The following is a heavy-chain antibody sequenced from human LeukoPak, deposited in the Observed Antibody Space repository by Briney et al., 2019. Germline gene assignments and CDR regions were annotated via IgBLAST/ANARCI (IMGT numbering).Heavy chain of an antibody. J-gene: IGHJ4*02. D-gene: IGHD5-24*01. Sequence: GESLKISCAASGFTFSSYGMHWVRQAPGKGLEWVAVIWYDGSNKYYADSVKGRFTISRDNSKNTLYLQMNSLRAEDTAVYYCAKDFAMATISWGQGTLVTVSS. CDR1: GFTFSSYG. CDR2: IWYDGSNK. V-gene: IGHV3-33*06. CDR3: AKDFAMATIS.